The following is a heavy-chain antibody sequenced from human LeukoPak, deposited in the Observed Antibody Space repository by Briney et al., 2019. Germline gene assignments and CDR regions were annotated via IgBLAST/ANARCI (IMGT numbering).Heavy chain of an antibody. J-gene: IGHJ5*02. V-gene: IGHV7-4-1*02. Sequence: GASVKVSCKASGYTFTSYAMNWVRQAPGQGLEWMGWINTNTGNPTYAQGFTGRFVFSLDTSVSTAYLQISSLKAEDTAVYYCARSVSREWLVLRSLNRFDPWGQGTLVTVSS. D-gene: IGHD6-19*01. CDR2: INTNTGNP. CDR1: GYTFTSYA. CDR3: ARSVSREWLVLRSLNRFDP.